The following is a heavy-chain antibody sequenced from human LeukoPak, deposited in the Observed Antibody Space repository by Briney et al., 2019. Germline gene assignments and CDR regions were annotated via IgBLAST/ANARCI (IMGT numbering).Heavy chain of an antibody. V-gene: IGHV1-2*02. J-gene: IGHJ4*02. Sequence: ASVKVSCKASGYTFTGYHMHWVRQAPGQGLEWMGWINPNSGGTNYAQKFQGRVTMTRDKSISTAYMELSRLRSDDTAVYYCVRDVDYYDSSGYYYDFDYWGQGTLVTVSS. D-gene: IGHD3-22*01. CDR3: VRDVDYYDSSGYYYDFDY. CDR2: INPNSGGT. CDR1: GYTFTGYH.